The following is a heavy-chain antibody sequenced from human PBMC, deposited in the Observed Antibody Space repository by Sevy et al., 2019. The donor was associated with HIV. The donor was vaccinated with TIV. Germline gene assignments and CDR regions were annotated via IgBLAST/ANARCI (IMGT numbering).Heavy chain of an antibody. Sequence: GGSLRLSCAASGFTFSSYGMHWVRQAPGKGVEWVAVIWYDGSNKYYADSVKGRFTISRDNSKNTLYLQMNSLRAEDTAVYYCARDLTGEYYYYYYGMDVWGQGTTVTVSS. CDR1: GFTFSSYG. V-gene: IGHV3-33*01. CDR3: ARDLTGEYYYYYYGMDV. J-gene: IGHJ6*02. CDR2: IWYDGSNK. D-gene: IGHD3-9*01.